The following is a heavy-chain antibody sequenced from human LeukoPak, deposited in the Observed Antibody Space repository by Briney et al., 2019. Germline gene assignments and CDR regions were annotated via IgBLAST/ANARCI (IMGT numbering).Heavy chain of an antibody. D-gene: IGHD2-21*01. V-gene: IGHV3-21*01. CDR1: GFTFSSYS. Sequence: GGSLRLSCAASGFTFSSYSMNWVRQAPGKGLQWVSSISSSYIYYADSVKGRFTISRDNAKNSLYLQMNSLRAEDTAVYYCASPLVDYWGQGTLVTVSS. CDR3: ASPLVDY. J-gene: IGHJ4*02. CDR2: ISSSYI.